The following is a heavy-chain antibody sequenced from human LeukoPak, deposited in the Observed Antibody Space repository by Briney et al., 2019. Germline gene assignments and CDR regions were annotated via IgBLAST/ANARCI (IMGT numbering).Heavy chain of an antibody. CDR3: ARRRITMIVVVIGAFDY. J-gene: IGHJ4*02. CDR2: IHHSGST. Sequence: PSGTLSLTCAVSGGSISSSNWWSWVRQPPGKGLEWIGEIHHSGSTNYNPSLKSRVTISVDTSKNQFSLKLSSVTAADTAVYYCARRRITMIVVVIGAFDYWGQGTLVTVSS. CDR1: GGSISSSNW. V-gene: IGHV4-4*02. D-gene: IGHD3-22*01.